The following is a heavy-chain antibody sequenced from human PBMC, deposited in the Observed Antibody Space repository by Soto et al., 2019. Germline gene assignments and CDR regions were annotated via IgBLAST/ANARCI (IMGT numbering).Heavy chain of an antibody. V-gene: IGHV1-46*01. J-gene: IGHJ5*02. CDR3: ARLDIVGPSTVP. D-gene: IGHD1-26*01. Sequence: QVQLLQSGAEVKRPGASVNVSCKAFGYTFTTYYMHWVRQAPGQGLEWMGMINPTSGSTTYAQNFQGRVTITRDKSTRTVHMELNSLRSEDTAVYYCARLDIVGPSTVPWGQGTLVTVSS. CDR1: GYTFTTYY. CDR2: INPTSGST.